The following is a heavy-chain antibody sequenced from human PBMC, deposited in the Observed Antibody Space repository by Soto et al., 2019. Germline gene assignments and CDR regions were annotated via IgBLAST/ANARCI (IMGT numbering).Heavy chain of an antibody. Sequence: QVQLVQSGAEVKKPGASVKVSCKASGYTFTSYDINWVRQATGQGLEWMGWMNPNRGNTGYAQKFQGRVTMTRKTSISTAYMELSSLRSEDTAVYYCARERTGTTSMDVWGQGTTVTVSS. V-gene: IGHV1-8*01. J-gene: IGHJ6*02. CDR1: GYTFTSYD. D-gene: IGHD1-1*01. CDR3: ARERTGTTSMDV. CDR2: MNPNRGNT.